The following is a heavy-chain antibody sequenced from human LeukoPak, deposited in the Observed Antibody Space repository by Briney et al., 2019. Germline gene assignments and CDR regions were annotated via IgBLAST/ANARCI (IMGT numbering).Heavy chain of an antibody. CDR1: GYTFTDYY. D-gene: IGHD3-10*01. V-gene: IGHV1-2*02. CDR2: LNPDTGST. Sequence: ASVHVSCKASGYTFTDYYIHWVRQAPGQGLAGMGGLNPDTGSTNDAQKFQARVIMTRDTSINTAYMGLRRLRYDDTAMYFCARESFSGSGGLNWFAPWGQGTLVTVSA. CDR3: ARESFSGSGGLNWFAP. J-gene: IGHJ5*02.